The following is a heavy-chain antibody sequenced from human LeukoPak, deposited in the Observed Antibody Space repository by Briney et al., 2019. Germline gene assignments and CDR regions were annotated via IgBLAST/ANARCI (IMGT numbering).Heavy chain of an antibody. Sequence: GASVKVSCKASGGTFSSYAISWVRQAPGQGLEWMGGIIPIFGTANYAQKFQGRVTITADESTSTAYMELSSLRSEDTAVYYCASKVGTAMVTEDAFDIWGQGTMVTVSS. J-gene: IGHJ3*02. CDR1: GGTFSSYA. CDR3: ASKVGTAMVTEDAFDI. CDR2: IIPIFGTA. D-gene: IGHD5-18*01. V-gene: IGHV1-69*01.